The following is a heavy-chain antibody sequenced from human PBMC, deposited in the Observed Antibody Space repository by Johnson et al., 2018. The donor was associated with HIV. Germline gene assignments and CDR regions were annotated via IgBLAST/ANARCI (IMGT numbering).Heavy chain of an antibody. CDR1: GFTVSSNY. V-gene: IGHV3-66*02. Sequence: VQVVESGGGLVQPGGSLRLSCAASGFTVSSNYMSWVRQAPGKGLEWVSVIYSGGSTYYADSVKGRFTISRDNSKNTLYLQMNSLRAEDTAVYYCTRAGQGAYSSSWYGTLGAFDIWGQGTMVTVSS. CDR3: TRAGQGAYSSSWYGTLGAFDI. J-gene: IGHJ3*02. CDR2: IYSGGST. D-gene: IGHD6-13*01.